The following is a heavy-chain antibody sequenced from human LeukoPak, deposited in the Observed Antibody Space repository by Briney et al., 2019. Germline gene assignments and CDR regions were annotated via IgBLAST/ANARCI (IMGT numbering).Heavy chain of an antibody. J-gene: IGHJ4*02. V-gene: IGHV3-30*18. CDR1: GFTFNMYG. Sequence: PGRSLRLSCAAPGFTFNMYGMHWVRQAPGKGLEWEAGISNDGSTKDYADSVKGRFTISRDSSKKSMFLQMNSLRAEDTAVYYCAKAAYCTSTSCHFSGYAQRPLDSWGQGTLVTVSS. D-gene: IGHD2-2*01. CDR3: AKAAYCTSTSCHFSGYAQRPLDS. CDR2: ISNDGSTK.